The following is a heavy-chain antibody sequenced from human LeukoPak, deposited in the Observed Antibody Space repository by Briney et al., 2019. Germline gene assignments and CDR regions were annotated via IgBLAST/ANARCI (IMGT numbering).Heavy chain of an antibody. CDR3: ARADIVVVVAATYAFDI. V-gene: IGHV1-18*01. CDR2: ISAYNGNT. CDR1: GYTFTSYG. J-gene: IGHJ3*02. Sequence: ASVKVSCKASGYTFTSYGISWVQQAPGQGLEWMGWISAYNGNTNYAQKLQGRVTMTTDTSTSTAYMELRSLRSDDTAVYYCARADIVVVVAATYAFDIWGQGTMVTVSS. D-gene: IGHD2-15*01.